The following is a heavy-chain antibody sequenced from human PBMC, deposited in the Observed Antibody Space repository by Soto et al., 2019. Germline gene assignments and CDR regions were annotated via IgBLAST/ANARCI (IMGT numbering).Heavy chain of an antibody. CDR2: ISGSGGST. V-gene: IGHV3-23*01. Sequence: GGSLRLSCAASGFTFSSYAMSWVRQAPGKGLEWVSAISGSGGSTYSADSVKGRFTISRDNSKNTLYLQMNSLRAEDTAVYYFAKDRIITFGPSRALTWGQGTMVTVSS. D-gene: IGHD3-16*01. CDR1: GFTFSSYA. J-gene: IGHJ3*01. CDR3: AKDRIITFGPSRALT.